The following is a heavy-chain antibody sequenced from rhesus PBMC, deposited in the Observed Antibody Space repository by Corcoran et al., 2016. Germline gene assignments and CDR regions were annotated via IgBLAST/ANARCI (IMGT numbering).Heavy chain of an antibody. CDR2: IYGNSATT. CDR3: ARVKYNSLDI. J-gene: IGHJ5-2*02. V-gene: IGHV4S9*01. D-gene: IGHD3-34*01. CDR1: GGSINDGFF. Sequence: QVQLQESGPGLVKPSETLSLTCAVSGGSINDGFFWNWIRQPPGKGLEWVGNIYGNSATTYYNPSLNSRITISKDTSKNQFFLKLTSVTAADTAVYFCARVKYNSLDIWGRGVLVTVSS.